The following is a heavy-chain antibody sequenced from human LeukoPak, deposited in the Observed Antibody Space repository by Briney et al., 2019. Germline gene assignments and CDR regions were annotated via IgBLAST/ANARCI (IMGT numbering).Heavy chain of an antibody. J-gene: IGHJ4*02. D-gene: IGHD3-3*01. V-gene: IGHV4-59*01. Sequence: SETLSLTCIVSGGSISDYYWSWVRQPPGKGLEWSGYIYYRGGTSYNPSLESRATISIDTSKNHFSLSLTSVTAADTAVYFCAGQYDFWSGSLNYWGQGTLVTVSS. CDR1: GGSISDYY. CDR3: AGQYDFWSGSLNY. CDR2: IYYRGGT.